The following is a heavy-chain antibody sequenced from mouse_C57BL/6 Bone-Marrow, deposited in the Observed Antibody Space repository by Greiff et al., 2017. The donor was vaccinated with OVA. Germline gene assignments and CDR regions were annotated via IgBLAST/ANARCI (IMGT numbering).Heavy chain of an antibody. CDR3: ARDHQIYYYGSYYYAMDY. Sequence: EVQLVESGGGLVKPGGSLKLSCAASGFTFSSYAMSWVRQTPEKRLEWVATISDGGSYTYYPDNVKGRFTISRDNAKNNLYLQMSHLKSEDTAMYYCARDHQIYYYGSYYYAMDYWGQGTSVTVSS. CDR2: ISDGGSYT. V-gene: IGHV5-4*01. CDR1: GFTFSSYA. J-gene: IGHJ4*01. D-gene: IGHD1-1*01.